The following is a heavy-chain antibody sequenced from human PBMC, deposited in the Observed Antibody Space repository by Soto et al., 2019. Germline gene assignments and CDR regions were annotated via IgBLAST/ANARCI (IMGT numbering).Heavy chain of an antibody. CDR3: ARGERYSSSWAVDY. CDR1: GFTFSSYA. Sequence: QVQLVESGGGVVQPGRSLRLSCAASGFTFSSYAMHWVRQAPGKGLEWVAVISYDGSNKYYADSVKGRFTISRDNSKNTLYLQRNSLRAEDTAVYYCARGERYSSSWAVDYWGQGTLVTVSS. J-gene: IGHJ4*02. V-gene: IGHV3-30-3*01. CDR2: ISYDGSNK. D-gene: IGHD6-13*01.